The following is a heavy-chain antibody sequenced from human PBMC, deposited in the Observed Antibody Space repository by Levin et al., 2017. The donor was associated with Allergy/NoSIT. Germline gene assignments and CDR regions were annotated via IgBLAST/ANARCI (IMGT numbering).Heavy chain of an antibody. CDR1: GFTFSSYG. CDR3: ARGVGSAVHLSAFDG. CDR2: IYYDGSNE. V-gene: IGHV3-33*01. Sequence: PGGSLRLSCVASGFTFSSYGMNWVRQAPGKGLEWVAVIYYDGSNEKYADSVKGRFTISRDNSKNTQYLQMNSLRAEDTAVYFCARGVGSAVHLSAFDGWGQGTMVAVSS. J-gene: IGHJ3*01. D-gene: IGHD3-10*01.